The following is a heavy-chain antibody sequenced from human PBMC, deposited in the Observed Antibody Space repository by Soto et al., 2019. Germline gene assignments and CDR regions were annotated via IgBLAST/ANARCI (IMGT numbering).Heavy chain of an antibody. CDR3: AKLGYCTGGTCYLDYYYGVDV. D-gene: IGHD2-15*01. V-gene: IGHV3-23*01. J-gene: IGHJ6*02. CDR2: ISSGGNT. CDR1: GFSFSRNA. Sequence: HLLESGGGLVQPGGSLRLSCEASGFSFSRNAMSWVRQAPGKGLEWVSSISSGGNTYYADSVKGRFTISRDNSENTQSLQMTSLGAEDTAVYYCAKLGYCTGGTCYLDYYYGVDVWGQGTTVTVS.